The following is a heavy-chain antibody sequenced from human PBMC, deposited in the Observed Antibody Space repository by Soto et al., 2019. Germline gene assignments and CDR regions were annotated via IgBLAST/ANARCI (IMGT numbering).Heavy chain of an antibody. CDR1: GFTFSDYF. CDR2: ISNTGSTV. D-gene: IGHD2-21*02. J-gene: IGHJ4*02. V-gene: IGHV3-11*01. Sequence: KPGGSLRLSCAASGFTFSDYFMNWIRQAPGKGLEWVSYISNTGSTVYYADSVKGRFTISRDNAKNSLFLQMNSLRAEDTAVYYCASSVLVTARFDYWGQGTPVTVSS. CDR3: ASSVLVTARFDY.